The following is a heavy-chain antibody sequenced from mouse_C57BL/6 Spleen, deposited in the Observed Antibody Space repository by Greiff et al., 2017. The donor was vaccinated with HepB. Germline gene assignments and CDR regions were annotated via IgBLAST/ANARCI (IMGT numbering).Heavy chain of an antibody. J-gene: IGHJ4*01. CDR3: ARRRGGYYVGYAMDY. D-gene: IGHD2-3*01. CDR1: GYTFTDYY. Sequence: EVQLQESGPVLVKPGASVKMSCKASGYTFTDYYMNWVKQSHGKSLEWIGVINPYNGGTSYNQKFKGKATLTVDKSSSTAYMELNSLTSEDSAVYYCARRRGGYYVGYAMDYWGQGTSVTVSS. V-gene: IGHV1-19*01. CDR2: INPYNGGT.